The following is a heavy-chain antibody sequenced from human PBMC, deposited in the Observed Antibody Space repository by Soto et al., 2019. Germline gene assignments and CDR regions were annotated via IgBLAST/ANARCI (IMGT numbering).Heavy chain of an antibody. CDR1: GYTFITYY. Sequence: ASVKVSCKASGYTFITYYIHWVRQAPGQGLEWMGIINPSGGNTAYAQKFQGRVTMTRDTSTSTVYMELSSLRSEDTAVYYCARQRYSKGWYAFDSRGQGILVTVSS. V-gene: IGHV1-46*01. CDR3: ARQRYSKGWYAFDS. D-gene: IGHD6-19*01. J-gene: IGHJ4*02. CDR2: INPSGGNT.